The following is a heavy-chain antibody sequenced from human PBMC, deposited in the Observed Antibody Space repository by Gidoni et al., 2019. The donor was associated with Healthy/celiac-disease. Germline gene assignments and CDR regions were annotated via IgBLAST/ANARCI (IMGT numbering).Heavy chain of an antibody. Sequence: EVQLVASGGGMVKPGVSLSLSCAASGFTFSSYSMNWVRQAPGKGLEWVSSISSSSSYIYYADSVKGRFTISRDNAKNSLYLQMNSLRAEDTAVYYCASDCSGGSCLDYWGQGTLVTVSS. CDR3: ASDCSGGSCLDY. D-gene: IGHD2-15*01. CDR1: GFTFSSYS. V-gene: IGHV3-21*01. CDR2: ISSSSSYI. J-gene: IGHJ4*02.